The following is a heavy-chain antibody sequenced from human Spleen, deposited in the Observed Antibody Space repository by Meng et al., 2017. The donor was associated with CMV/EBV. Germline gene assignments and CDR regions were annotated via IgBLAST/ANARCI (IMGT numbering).Heavy chain of an antibody. CDR2: IDSSSTYI. V-gene: IGHV3-21*01. Sequence: LSCAASGFTFSSYSMNWVRQAPGKGLEWVSSIDSSSTYIYYADSVKGRFTISRDNAKNSLYLQMNSLRAEDTAVYYCARFIAARSFDYWGQGTLVTVSS. J-gene: IGHJ4*02. CDR1: GFTFSSYS. CDR3: ARFIAARSFDY. D-gene: IGHD6-6*01.